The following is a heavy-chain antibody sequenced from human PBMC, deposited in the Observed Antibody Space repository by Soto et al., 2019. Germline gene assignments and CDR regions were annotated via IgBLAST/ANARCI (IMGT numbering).Heavy chain of an antibody. CDR1: GFSLSTSGMC. J-gene: IGHJ6*02. Sequence: SGPTLVNPTQTLTLTCTLSGFSLSTSGMCVSWIRQPPGKALEWLALIDWDDDKYYSTPLKTRLTISKDTSKNQVVLTMTNMDPVDTTTSYCARTFYGSGSFWVMDVWGQGTTVTVSS. CDR2: IDWDDDK. V-gene: IGHV2-70*01. D-gene: IGHD3-10*01. CDR3: ARTFYGSGSFWVMDV.